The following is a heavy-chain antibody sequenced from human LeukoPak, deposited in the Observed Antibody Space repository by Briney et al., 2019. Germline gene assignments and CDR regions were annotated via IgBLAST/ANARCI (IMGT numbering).Heavy chain of an antibody. V-gene: IGHV1-8*01. CDR1: GYTFTTYD. J-gene: IGHJ4*02. Sequence: ASVKVSCKTSGYTFTTYDIHWVRQATGQGLEWMGWMSPNSGNTGHAQKFQGRVTMTRNTSISTAYMELSSLRSEDTAIYYCARRRFGSGSYYSDYWGQGTLVTVSS. D-gene: IGHD3-10*01. CDR2: MSPNSGNT. CDR3: ARRRFGSGSYYSDY.